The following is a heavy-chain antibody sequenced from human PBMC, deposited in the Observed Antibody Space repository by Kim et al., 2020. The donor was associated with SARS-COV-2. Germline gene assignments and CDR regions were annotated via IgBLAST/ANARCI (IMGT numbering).Heavy chain of an antibody. CDR1: GFIFSSYG. D-gene: IGHD4-4*01. CDR3: AKDRMTTVSSWGYYYVMDV. Sequence: GGSLRLSCAASGFIFSSYGMHWVRQAPGKGLEWVAVISYDGSNKYYADSVKGRFTISRDNSKNTLYLQMNSLRVEDTAVYYCAKDRMTTVSSWGYYYVMDVWGQGTTVTVSS. J-gene: IGHJ6*02. V-gene: IGHV3-30*18. CDR2: ISYDGSNK.